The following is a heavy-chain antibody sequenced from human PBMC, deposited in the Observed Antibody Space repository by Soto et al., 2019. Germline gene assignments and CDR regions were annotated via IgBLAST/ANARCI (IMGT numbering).Heavy chain of an antibody. CDR2: ISYDGSNK. V-gene: IGHV3-30-3*01. Sequence: GGSLRLSCAASGFTFSSYAMHWVRQAPGKGLEWVAVISYDGSNKYYADSVKGRFTISRDNSKNTLYLQMNSLRAEDTAVYYCARGITIFGVVNMYYYYGMDVWGQGTTVTVSS. CDR1: GFTFSSYA. D-gene: IGHD3-3*01. CDR3: ARGITIFGVVNMYYYYGMDV. J-gene: IGHJ6*02.